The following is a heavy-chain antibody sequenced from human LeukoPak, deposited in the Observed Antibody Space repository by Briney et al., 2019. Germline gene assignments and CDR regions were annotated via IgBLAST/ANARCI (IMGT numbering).Heavy chain of an antibody. D-gene: IGHD4-17*01. CDR3: AKDPRLTVTTGTGYFDY. CDR2: ISYDGSNK. CDR1: GFTFSSYG. V-gene: IGHV3-30*18. J-gene: IGHJ4*02. Sequence: GGSLRLSCAASGFTFSSYGMHWVRQAPGKGLEWVAVISYDGSNKYYADSVKGRFTISRDNSKNSLNLQMNSLRTEDTALYYCAKDPRLTVTTGTGYFDYWGQGTLVTVSS.